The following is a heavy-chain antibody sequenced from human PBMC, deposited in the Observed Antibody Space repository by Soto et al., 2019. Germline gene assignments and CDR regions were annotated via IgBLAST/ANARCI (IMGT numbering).Heavy chain of an antibody. CDR1: GGSISSSSYY. D-gene: IGHD3-3*01. J-gene: IGHJ6*02. CDR3: ARRGSYYDFWSGYPPSGYYGMDV. CDR2: IYYSGST. Sequence: PSETLSLTCTVSGGSISSSSYYWGWIRQSPGKGLEWIGSIYYSGSTYYNPSLKSRVTISVDTSKNQFSLKLSSVTAADTAVYYCARRGSYYDFWSGYPPSGYYGMDVWGQGTTVTVSS. V-gene: IGHV4-39*01.